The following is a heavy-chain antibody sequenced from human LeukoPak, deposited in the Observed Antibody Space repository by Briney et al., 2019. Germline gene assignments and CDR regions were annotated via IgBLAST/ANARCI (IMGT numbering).Heavy chain of an antibody. CDR1: GFTFSDYY. V-gene: IGHV3-11*04. CDR3: AELGITMIGGV. D-gene: IGHD3-10*02. J-gene: IGHJ6*04. CDR2: ISSSGSTI. Sequence: GGSLRLSCVASGFTFSDYYMSWIRQAPGKGLDWVSYISSSGSTIYYADSVKGRFTISRDNAKNSLYLQMNSLRAEDKAVYYCAELGITMIGGVWGKGTTVTISS.